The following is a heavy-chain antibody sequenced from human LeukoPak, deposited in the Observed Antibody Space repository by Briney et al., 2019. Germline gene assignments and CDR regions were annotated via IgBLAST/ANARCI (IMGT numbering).Heavy chain of an antibody. CDR1: GFTFSSYW. CDR2: ISSSSSYI. Sequence: GGSLRLSCAASGFTFSSYWMTWVRQAPGKGLEWVSSISSSSSYICYADSVKGRFTISRDNTKNSLYLQMNSLRAEDTAVYYCARGGYGDYAEDYWGQGTLVTVSS. D-gene: IGHD4-17*01. CDR3: ARGGYGDYAEDY. V-gene: IGHV3-21*01. J-gene: IGHJ4*02.